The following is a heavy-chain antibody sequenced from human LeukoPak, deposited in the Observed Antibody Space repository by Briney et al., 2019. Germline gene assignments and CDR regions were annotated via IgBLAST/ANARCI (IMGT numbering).Heavy chain of an antibody. Sequence: AGSLRRSCAASGFTFTKYWMHWVRHVPRKGLIWVSRINNEGNDTDYADSVKGRFTISRDNAKNTLYLQMNSLRVEDTAVYYCARGIYRNFDYWGQGSNVTVSS. V-gene: IGHV3-74*01. CDR1: GFTFTKYW. CDR2: INNEGNDT. J-gene: IGHJ4*02. CDR3: ARGIYRNFDY. D-gene: IGHD3-16*02.